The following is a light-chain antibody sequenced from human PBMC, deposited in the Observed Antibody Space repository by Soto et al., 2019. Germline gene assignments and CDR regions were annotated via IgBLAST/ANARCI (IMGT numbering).Light chain of an antibody. CDR1: QSVDSN. Sequence: EIVMTQSPATLSVSPGERATLSCRASQSVDSNLAWYQQKPGQPPRLLIYDASTRATGIQARISGSGSGTEFTLTIRSLQSEDFAVYYCKQYNNWRTFGQGTKVDIK. V-gene: IGKV3-15*01. J-gene: IGKJ1*01. CDR2: DAS. CDR3: KQYNNWRT.